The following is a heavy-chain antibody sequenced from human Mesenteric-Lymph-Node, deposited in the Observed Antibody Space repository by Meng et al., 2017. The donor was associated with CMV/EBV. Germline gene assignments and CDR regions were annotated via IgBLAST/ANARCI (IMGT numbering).Heavy chain of an antibody. CDR1: GYSISSGYY. CDR3: ARDADSSWPFDY. CDR2: VYQSGTS. J-gene: IGHJ4*02. D-gene: IGHD6-13*01. V-gene: IGHV4-38-2*02. Sequence: SETLSLTCSVSGYSISSGYYWGWIRQSPGKGLEWIGSVYQSGTSYHNPSLKSRVTMSIDTSKNQFSLKLSSVTAADTAVYYCARDADSSWPFDYWGQGTLVTVSS.